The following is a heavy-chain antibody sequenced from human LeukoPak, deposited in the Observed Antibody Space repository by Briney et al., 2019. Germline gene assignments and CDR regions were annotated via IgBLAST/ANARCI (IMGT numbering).Heavy chain of an antibody. CDR3: AKTQGYYDY. J-gene: IGHJ4*02. Sequence: QTGGSLRLSCATSGFTFSSYSMSWVRQAPGKGLDWVSVIIGSGGTTYYADSVKGRFTISRDNSKNMLYLQMNSLRAEDTAVYYCAKTQGYYDYWGQGALVTVSS. D-gene: IGHD2-15*01. V-gene: IGHV3-23*01. CDR1: GFTFSSYS. CDR2: IIGSGGTT.